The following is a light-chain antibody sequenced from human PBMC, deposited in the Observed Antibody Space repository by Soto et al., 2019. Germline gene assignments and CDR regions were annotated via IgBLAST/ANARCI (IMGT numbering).Light chain of an antibody. Sequence: SVLAQPPSASGCPGQSVTISCTGTSSDVGNYDSVSWYQHHPGKAPQAVIYEVNKRPSGVPDRFSGSKSGNTASLTVSGLQAEDEGDYYCSSYAGSNNYVFGTGTKVTVL. CDR3: SSYAGSNNYV. V-gene: IGLV2-8*01. CDR1: SSDVGNYDS. CDR2: EVN. J-gene: IGLJ1*01.